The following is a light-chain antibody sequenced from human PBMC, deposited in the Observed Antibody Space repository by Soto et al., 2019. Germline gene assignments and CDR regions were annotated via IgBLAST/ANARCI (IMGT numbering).Light chain of an antibody. V-gene: IGLV2-14*01. CDR3: TAYTGTYSLV. CDR2: EVS. J-gene: IGLJ2*01. CDR1: SRDVGAYGY. Sequence: QSVLTQPASLSGSPGQSIPIPCSGSSRDVGAYGYVSWYQHHPGKAPKLIIFEVSDRPSGVSNRFSGSKSGNTASLTISGLRAEDEADYYCTAYTGTYSLVFGGGTKLTVL.